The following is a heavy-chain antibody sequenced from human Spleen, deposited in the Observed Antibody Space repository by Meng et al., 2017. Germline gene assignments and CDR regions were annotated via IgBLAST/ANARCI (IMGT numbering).Heavy chain of an antibody. Sequence: GESLKISCTASGFTFGDYAMSWVRQAPGQGLEWVGFIRCQAYGGTTEYAASVKGRFTISRDDSKSIAYLQMNSLKTEDTAVYYCTRDPYDSSGSFDYWGQGTLVTVSS. CDR2: IRCQAYGGTT. J-gene: IGHJ4*02. D-gene: IGHD3-22*01. CDR1: GFTFGDYA. CDR3: TRDPYDSSGSFDY. V-gene: IGHV3-49*04.